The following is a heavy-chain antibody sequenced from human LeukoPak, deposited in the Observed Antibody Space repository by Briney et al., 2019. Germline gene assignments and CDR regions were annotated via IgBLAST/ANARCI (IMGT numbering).Heavy chain of an antibody. CDR2: INAGNGNT. V-gene: IGHV1-3*01. CDR3: AREVSGLDY. D-gene: IGHD6-25*01. Sequence: ASVKVSCKASGYSFTSYALHWVRQAPGQTLEWMGWINAGNGNTEYSQRFLDRVTITRDTSASTAYIELSSLRSEDTAVYYCAREVSGLDYWGQGTLVTVSS. J-gene: IGHJ4*02. CDR1: GYSFTSYA.